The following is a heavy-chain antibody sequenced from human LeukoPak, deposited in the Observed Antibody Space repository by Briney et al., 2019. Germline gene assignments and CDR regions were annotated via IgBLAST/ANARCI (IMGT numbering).Heavy chain of an antibody. CDR3: APSMAGFNWFDP. Sequence: RGSLRLSCAASASTFSSNWMHWVRQAPGKGLVWVSRISKDGSSTSYADSVKGRFTISRDNAKNTLYLQMSSLTAEDTAVYYCAPSMAGFNWFDPWGQGTLVTVSS. CDR1: ASTFSSNW. V-gene: IGHV3-74*01. CDR2: ISKDGSST. D-gene: IGHD6-19*01. J-gene: IGHJ5*02.